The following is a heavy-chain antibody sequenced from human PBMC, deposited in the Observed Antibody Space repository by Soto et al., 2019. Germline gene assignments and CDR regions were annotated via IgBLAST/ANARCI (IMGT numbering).Heavy chain of an antibody. CDR3: ANYCRSTSCFSGGLEH. V-gene: IGHV3-30*18. Sequence: QVQLVESGGGVVQPGRSLRLSCAASGFTFSSYGMHWVRQAPGKGLEWVAVISDDGSNKYYADSVKGRFTISRDNSKNTLYLQMNSLRAEDTAVYYCANYCRSTSCFSGGLEHWGQATVVSVSS. CDR1: GFTFSSYG. J-gene: IGHJ5*02. CDR2: ISDDGSNK. D-gene: IGHD2-2*01.